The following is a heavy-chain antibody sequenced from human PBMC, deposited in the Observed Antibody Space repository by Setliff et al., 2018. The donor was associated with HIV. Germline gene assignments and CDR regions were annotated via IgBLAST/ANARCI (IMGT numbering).Heavy chain of an antibody. V-gene: IGHV5-51*01. Sequence: LNISCQASGYSFTNYWIGWVRQMPGKGLEWIGVIHPGDFVTRYGPSFQGQVFISADRSITTAYLQWDSLKASDTAMYYCTRRRRAPGIEDLEAYWGQGTLVTVSS. CDR3: TRRRRAPGIEDLEAY. CDR2: IHPGDFVT. J-gene: IGHJ4*02. CDR1: GYSFTNYW. D-gene: IGHD1-26*01.